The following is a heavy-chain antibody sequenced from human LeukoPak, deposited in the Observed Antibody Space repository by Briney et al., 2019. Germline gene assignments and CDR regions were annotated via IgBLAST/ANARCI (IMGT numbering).Heavy chain of an antibody. CDR3: ARDRLSLFCSGGSCYSGDHDAFDI. Sequence: SETLSLTCTVSGGSISSSSYYWGWIRQPPGKGLEWIGSIYYSGSTYYNPSLKSRVTISVDTSKNQFSLKLSSVTAADTAVYYCARDRLSLFCSGGSCYSGDHDAFDIWGQGTMVTVSS. CDR2: IYYSGST. V-gene: IGHV4-39*02. J-gene: IGHJ3*02. D-gene: IGHD2-15*01. CDR1: GGSISSSSYY.